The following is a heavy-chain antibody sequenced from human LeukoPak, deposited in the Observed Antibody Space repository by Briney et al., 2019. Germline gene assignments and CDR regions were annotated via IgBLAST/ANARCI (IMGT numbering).Heavy chain of an antibody. CDR2: ITSSSSSYI. Sequence: GGSLRLSCAASGFTFSSYTMNWVRQAPGKGLEWVSSITSSSSSYIYYADSLRGRFTISRDNGKNSLYLQMNTLRAEDTAVYYCARVDTPTIGYYYGMDVWGHGTTVTVSS. CDR3: ARVDTPTIGYYYGMDV. J-gene: IGHJ6*02. V-gene: IGHV3-21*01. CDR1: GFTFSSYT. D-gene: IGHD5-18*01.